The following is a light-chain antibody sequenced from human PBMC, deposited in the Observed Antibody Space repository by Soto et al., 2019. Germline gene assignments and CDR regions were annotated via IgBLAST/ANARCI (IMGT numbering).Light chain of an antibody. J-gene: IGKJ4*01. V-gene: IGKV3-15*01. Sequence: EIVMMQSPATLSESPGERATLSCRASQSVSSNLAWYQQKRGQAPRLLIYGTSTRATGIPARFSGSGSGTEFTLTISSLQSEDFAVYYCQQYNKWPLTCGGGTKVEIK. CDR3: QQYNKWPLT. CDR1: QSVSSN. CDR2: GTS.